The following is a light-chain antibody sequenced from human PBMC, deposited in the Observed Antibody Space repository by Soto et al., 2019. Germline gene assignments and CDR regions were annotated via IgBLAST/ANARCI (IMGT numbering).Light chain of an antibody. CDR2: TAS. Sequence: DIQMTQFPSTLPASIGDRVTITCRASQSISTWLAWYQQKAGKAPKLLIYTASSLETGVPSRFSGSGSGTEFTLTISSLQPDDFATYYCQHYNRYSPYTFGQGTRLEIK. CDR1: QSISTW. CDR3: QHYNRYSPYT. J-gene: IGKJ2*01. V-gene: IGKV1-5*03.